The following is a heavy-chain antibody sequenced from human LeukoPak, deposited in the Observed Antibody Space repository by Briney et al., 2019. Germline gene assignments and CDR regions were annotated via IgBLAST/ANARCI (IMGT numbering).Heavy chain of an antibody. CDR3: ARQRRTTTGFFDY. D-gene: IGHD1-1*01. CDR1: GDSISSYY. CDR2: ISYSGST. V-gene: IGHV4-59*08. Sequence: SETLSLTCTVSGDSISSYYWTWIRLPPGKGLEWIGSISYSGSTNYNPPHKSRVTTLVDTSKNQFSLKLTSVTAADTAVYFCARQRRTTTGFFDYWGQGTLVTVSS. J-gene: IGHJ4*02.